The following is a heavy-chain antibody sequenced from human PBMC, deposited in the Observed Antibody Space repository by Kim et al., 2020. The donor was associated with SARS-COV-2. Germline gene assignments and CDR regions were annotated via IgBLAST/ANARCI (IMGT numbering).Heavy chain of an antibody. CDR1: GGTFSSYA. J-gene: IGHJ6*02. Sequence: SVKVSCKASGGTFSSYAISWVRQAPGQGLEWMGRIIPILGIANYAQKFQGRVTITADKSTSTAYMELSSLRSEDTAVYYCARYKYDSSCYYYYYYGMDVWGQGTTVT. CDR2: IIPILGIA. V-gene: IGHV1-69*04. D-gene: IGHD3-22*01. CDR3: ARYKYDSSCYYYYYYGMDV.